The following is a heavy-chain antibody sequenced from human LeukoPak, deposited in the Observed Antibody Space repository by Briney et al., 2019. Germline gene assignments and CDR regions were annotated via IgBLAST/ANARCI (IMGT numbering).Heavy chain of an antibody. CDR1: GDSISSGNYY. V-gene: IGHV4-61*02. Sequence: SQTLSLTCGVSGDSISSGNYYWTWIRQPAGKGLEWIGRIYSTGSTNYNPSLKSRVTISVDTSKNQFSLRLSSVTAADTAVYYCARVTTGGYYNCWGQGTLVTVS. CDR3: ARVTTGGYYNC. J-gene: IGHJ4*02. CDR2: IYSTGST. D-gene: IGHD3-22*01.